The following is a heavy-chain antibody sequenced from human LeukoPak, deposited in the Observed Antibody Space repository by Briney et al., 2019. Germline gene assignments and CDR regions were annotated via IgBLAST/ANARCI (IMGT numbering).Heavy chain of an antibody. CDR2: IYYSGST. Sequence: PSETLSLTCTVSGGSVSSGSYYWGWIRQPPGRGLEWIGSIYYSGSTYYNPSLKSRVTISVDTSKNQFSLKLSSVTAADTAVYYCARQMGYDFWSGYPGGGYFDYWGQGTLVTVSS. D-gene: IGHD3-3*01. J-gene: IGHJ4*02. V-gene: IGHV4-39*01. CDR3: ARQMGYDFWSGYPGGGYFDY. CDR1: GGSVSSGSYY.